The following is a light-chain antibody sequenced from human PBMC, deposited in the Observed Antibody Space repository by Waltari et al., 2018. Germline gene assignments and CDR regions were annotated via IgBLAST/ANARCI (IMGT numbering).Light chain of an antibody. J-gene: IGLJ3*02. CDR3: AALDDSLNGPV. V-gene: IGLV1-44*01. Sequence: QSVLTQPPSASGTPGQRVTISCSGSRSNIGSNTVNWYQQLPGTAPKLLNYSNNQRPSGVPDRFSGSRSGTSASLAISGLQSEDEADYYCAALDDSLNGPVFGGGTKLTVL. CDR1: RSNIGSNT. CDR2: SNN.